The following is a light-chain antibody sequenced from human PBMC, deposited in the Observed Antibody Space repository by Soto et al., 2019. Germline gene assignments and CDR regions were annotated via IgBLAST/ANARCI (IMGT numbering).Light chain of an antibody. J-gene: IGLJ2*01. CDR2: TTS. V-gene: IGLV1-44*01. Sequence: QSVVTQPRSVSGTPGQGVIISCSNVGRHEVSWYQQVPGMAPKLLIHTTSQRPSGVPDRFSASKSGTSASLAIRGLQSDDEADYFCTSWDDSLSGVVFGRGTKLTVL. CDR1: NVGRHE. CDR3: TSWDDSLSGVV.